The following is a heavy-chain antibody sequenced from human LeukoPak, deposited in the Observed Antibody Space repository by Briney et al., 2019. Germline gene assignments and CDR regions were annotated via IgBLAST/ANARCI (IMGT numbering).Heavy chain of an antibody. V-gene: IGHV1-24*01. Sequence: ASVKVSCRVSGYTLTGLSMHWVRQAPGKGLEWMGGFDPEDGETIYAQKFQGRVTMTEDTSTDTAYMELSSLRSEDTAVYYCATGGTQFFGYWGQGTLVTVSS. CDR2: FDPEDGET. J-gene: IGHJ4*02. CDR1: GYTLTGLS. CDR3: ATGGTQFFGY. D-gene: IGHD1-1*01.